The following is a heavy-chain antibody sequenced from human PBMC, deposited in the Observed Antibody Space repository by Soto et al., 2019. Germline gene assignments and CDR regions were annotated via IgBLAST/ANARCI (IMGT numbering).Heavy chain of an antibody. J-gene: IGHJ6*03. Sequence: PSQTLSLTCAISGDSVSSNSAAWNWIRQSPSRGLEWLGRTYYRSKWYNDYAVSVKSRITINPDTSKNQFSLQLNSVTPEDTAVVYCGRGGVVPAARYYYMYVWGKGSMVSVS. D-gene: IGHD2-2*01. CDR1: GDSVSSNSAA. CDR3: GRGGVVPAARYYYMYV. CDR2: TYYRSKWYN. V-gene: IGHV6-1*01.